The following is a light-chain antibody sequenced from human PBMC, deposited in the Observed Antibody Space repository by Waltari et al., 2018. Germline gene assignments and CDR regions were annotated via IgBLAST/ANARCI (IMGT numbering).Light chain of an antibody. CDR3: SAFTSSSTWV. V-gene: IGLV2-14*01. Sequence: QSALTQPASVSGSPGQSITISCTGTTSDLGGYNYVPWYQQHPGKAPKPMIYDVSSRPSGVSNRFSGSKSGNTASLIISGLQAEDEADYYCSAFTSSSTWVFGGGTKLTVL. CDR2: DVS. CDR1: TSDLGGYNY. J-gene: IGLJ3*02.